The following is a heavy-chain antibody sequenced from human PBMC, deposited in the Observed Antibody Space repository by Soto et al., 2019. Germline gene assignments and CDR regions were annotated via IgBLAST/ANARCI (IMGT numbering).Heavy chain of an antibody. CDR3: AKVDSPLNIVVVVAATVDY. V-gene: IGHV3-23*01. J-gene: IGHJ4*02. CDR2: ISGSGGST. D-gene: IGHD2-15*01. Sequence: GGSLRLSCAASGFTFSSYAMSWVRQAPGKGLEWVSAISGSGGSTYYADSVKGRFTISRDNSKNTLYLQMNSLRAEDTAVYYCAKVDSPLNIVVVVAATVDYWGQGTLVTVSS. CDR1: GFTFSSYA.